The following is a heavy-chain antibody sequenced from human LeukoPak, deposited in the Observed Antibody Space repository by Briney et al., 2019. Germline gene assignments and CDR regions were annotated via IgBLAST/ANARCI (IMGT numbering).Heavy chain of an antibody. CDR1: GDSISSGNYY. D-gene: IGHD1-20*01. J-gene: IGHJ4*02. CDR2: IYSSGST. V-gene: IGHV4-61*02. CDR3: ARFPYNRNDGWGGLGSPD. Sequence: PSQTLTLTCTVSGDSISSGNYYGSWIRQPAGKGLEWIGRIYSSGSTHYNPSLKSRATISVDAYKNQFSLKVTSVTAADTAVYYCARFPYNRNDGWGGLGSPDWGQGTLVTVSS.